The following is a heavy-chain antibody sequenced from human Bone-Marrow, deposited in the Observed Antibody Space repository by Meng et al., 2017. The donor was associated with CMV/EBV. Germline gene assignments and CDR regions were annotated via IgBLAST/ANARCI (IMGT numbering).Heavy chain of an antibody. CDR3: SRGGGGCSSTSCRYYYYGMDV. D-gene: IGHD2-2*01. CDR1: GFTFSNYW. V-gene: IGHV3-74*01. J-gene: IGHJ6*02. Sequence: GESLKISCAASGFTFSNYWMHWVRQAPGKGLVWVSRISTDGSSTSYVDSVKGRFTISRDNAKNTLYLQMNSLRAEDTAVYYCSRGGGGCSSTSCRYYYYGMDVWGQGNTVNVAS. CDR2: ISTDGSST.